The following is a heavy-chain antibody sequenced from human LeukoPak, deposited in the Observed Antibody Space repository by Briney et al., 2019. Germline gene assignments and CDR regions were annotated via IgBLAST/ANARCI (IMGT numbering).Heavy chain of an antibody. V-gene: IGHV3-23*01. D-gene: IGHD6-19*01. CDR3: AKGYSSGWYSPFDY. Sequence: GGSLRLSCAASGFTFSSYGMHWVRQAPGKGLEWVSAISGSGGSTYYADSVKGRFTISRDNSKNTLYLQMNSLRAEDTAVYYCAKGYSSGWYSPFDYWGQGTLVTVSS. CDR1: GFTFSSYG. J-gene: IGHJ4*02. CDR2: ISGSGGST.